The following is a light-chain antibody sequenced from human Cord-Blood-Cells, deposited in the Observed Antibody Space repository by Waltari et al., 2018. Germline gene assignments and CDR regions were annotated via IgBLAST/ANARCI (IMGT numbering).Light chain of an antibody. Sequence: QSALTQPASVSGSPGQSITIPGTGPSSDVGSYTLVSWYQQHPGKAPKLMIYEGSKRPSGVSNRFSGSKFGNTASLTISGLQAEDEADYYCCSYAGSSTWVFGGGTKLTVL. CDR2: EGS. J-gene: IGLJ3*02. CDR1: SSDVGSYTL. CDR3: CSYAGSSTWV. V-gene: IGLV2-23*01.